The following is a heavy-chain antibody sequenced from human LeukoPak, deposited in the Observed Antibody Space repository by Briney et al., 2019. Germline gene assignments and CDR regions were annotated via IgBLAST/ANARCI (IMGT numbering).Heavy chain of an antibody. CDR3: AAKVSAVAGTFDY. V-gene: IGHV1-18*01. D-gene: IGHD6-13*01. CDR1: GYTFTSYG. CDR2: VSPYNGNT. J-gene: IGHJ4*02. Sequence: GASVKVSCKASGYTFTSYGISWVRQAPGQGLEWMGWVSPYNGNTNYAQKLQGRVTLTTDTSTGTAYMELHSLISDDTAVYYCAAKVSAVAGTFDYWGQGTLVTVSS.